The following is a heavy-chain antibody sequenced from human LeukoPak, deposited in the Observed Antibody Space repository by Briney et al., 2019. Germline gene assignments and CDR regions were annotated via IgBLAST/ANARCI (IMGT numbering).Heavy chain of an antibody. J-gene: IGHJ4*02. CDR1: GYTFTSFG. CDR2: ISAYNGNT. D-gene: IGHD6-19*01. CDR3: ARDPGIAVAGPNFDY. Sequence: PGASGKVSCKASGYTFTSFGISWVRQAPGEWLEWVGWISAYNGNTNYAQKLQGRVTMTTDTSTSTAYMELRSLRSDDTAVYYCARDPGIAVAGPNFDYWGQGTLVTVSS. V-gene: IGHV1-18*01.